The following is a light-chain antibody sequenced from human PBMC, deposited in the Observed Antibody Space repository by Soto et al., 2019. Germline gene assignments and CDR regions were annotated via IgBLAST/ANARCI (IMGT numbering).Light chain of an antibody. J-gene: IGLJ2*01. CDR1: SSSIGAGYD. CDR2: GNS. CDR3: QSYDSSLSAVV. Sequence: QSALTQPPSVSGAPGQRVIISCTGSSSSIGAGYDVHWYQQLPGTAPKVLIYGNSNRPSGVPDRFSGSKSGTSASLAITGLQAEDEADYYCQSYDSSLSAVVFGGGTKVTVL. V-gene: IGLV1-40*01.